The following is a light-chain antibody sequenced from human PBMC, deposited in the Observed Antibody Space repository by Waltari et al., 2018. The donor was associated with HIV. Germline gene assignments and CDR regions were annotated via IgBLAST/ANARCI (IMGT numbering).Light chain of an antibody. CDR3: QQYNNWPLT. Sequence: EIVMTQSPATLSVSPGERATLSCRASQSVSSNLVWYQQKPVQAPRLLIYGASPRATVIPARFSGSGSGTEVTLTISSLQSEDFAVYYCQQYNNWPLTFGGGTKVEIK. J-gene: IGKJ4*01. CDR2: GAS. CDR1: QSVSSN. V-gene: IGKV3-15*01.